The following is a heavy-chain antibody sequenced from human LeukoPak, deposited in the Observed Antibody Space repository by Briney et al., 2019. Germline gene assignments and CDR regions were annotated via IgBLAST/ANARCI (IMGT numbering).Heavy chain of an antibody. J-gene: IGHJ4*02. CDR3: AKWPEGAMDYFDY. D-gene: IGHD3-16*01. CDR2: ISTSGGST. Sequence: PGGSLRLSCAASGFTFSSYAMSWVRQAPGKRLEWVSSISTSGGSTYYADSVKGRFTISRDNSKNTLYLQMNSLRAEDTAVYYCAKWPEGAMDYFDYWGQGTLVTVSS. CDR1: GFTFSSYA. V-gene: IGHV3-23*01.